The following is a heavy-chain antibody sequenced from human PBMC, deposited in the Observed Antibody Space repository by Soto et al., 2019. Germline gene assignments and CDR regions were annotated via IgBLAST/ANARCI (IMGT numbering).Heavy chain of an antibody. J-gene: IGHJ4*02. CDR1: GFTFSSYW. D-gene: IGHD2-2*01. V-gene: IGHV3-74*01. CDR2: INSDGSST. Sequence: GGSLRLSCAAFGFTFSSYWMHWVRQAPGKGLVWVSRINSDGSSTSYADSVKGRFTISRDNAKNTLYLQMNSLRAEDTAVYYCARGIVVVPAPMDYWGQGTLVTVSS. CDR3: ARGIVVVPAPMDY.